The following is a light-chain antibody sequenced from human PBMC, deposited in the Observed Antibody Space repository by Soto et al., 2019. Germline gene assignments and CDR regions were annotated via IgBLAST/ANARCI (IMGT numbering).Light chain of an antibody. CDR2: ENN. Sequence: QSVLTQPPSVSAAPGQKVTISCSGSSSNIGNNYVSWYQQLPGTAPKLLIYENNKRPSGIPDRFSGSKSGTSATLGITGLQTGDEADNYCGTWDSSLSALYVFGTGTKVTVL. CDR1: SSNIGNNY. CDR3: GTWDSSLSALYV. J-gene: IGLJ1*01. V-gene: IGLV1-51*02.